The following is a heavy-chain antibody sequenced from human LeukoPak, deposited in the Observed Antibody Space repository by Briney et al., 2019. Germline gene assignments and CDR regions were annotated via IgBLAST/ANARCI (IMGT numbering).Heavy chain of an antibody. J-gene: IGHJ4*02. CDR3: ARDLYADFWSGSVFDY. CDR2: ISAGGGSP. Sequence: GGSLRLSCAASGFTFSSYAMSWVRQAPGKGLEWVSAISAGGGSPYYADSVKGRFTISRDNSKNTLYLQMNSLRAGDTAVYYCARDLYADFWSGSVFDYWGRGTLVTVSS. V-gene: IGHV3-23*01. D-gene: IGHD3-3*01. CDR1: GFTFSSYA.